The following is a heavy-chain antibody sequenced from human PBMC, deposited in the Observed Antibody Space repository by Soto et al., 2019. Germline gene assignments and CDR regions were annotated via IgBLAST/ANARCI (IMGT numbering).Heavy chain of an antibody. CDR3: ARDKTAMITGWFDP. V-gene: IGHV3-30-3*01. D-gene: IGHD5-18*01. J-gene: IGHJ5*02. Sequence: QVQLVESGGGVVQPGTSLRLSCAASGFTFSSYAMHWVRQAPGKGLEWVAVISFDGSNKYSADSVRGRFTISRDNSKNTLYLQMNSLRAEDTAIYYCARDKTAMITGWFDPWGQGTLVTVSS. CDR2: ISFDGSNK. CDR1: GFTFSSYA.